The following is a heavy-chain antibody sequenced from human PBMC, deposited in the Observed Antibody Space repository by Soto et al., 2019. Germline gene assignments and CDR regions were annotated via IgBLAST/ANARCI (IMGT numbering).Heavy chain of an antibody. CDR2: ISSSSSYI. Sequence: GGSLRFSCAASGSTLSSYSMNWVRQAPGKGLEWVSSISSSSSYIYNADSVTGWFTISRDKANNSLYLQMNSMRAEDTAVYYCARALICSGSSYCYYYGLDVWGQGTTVTVSS. J-gene: IGHJ6*02. CDR3: ARALICSGSSYCYYYGLDV. V-gene: IGHV3-21*01. CDR1: GSTLSSYS. D-gene: IGHD3-10*02.